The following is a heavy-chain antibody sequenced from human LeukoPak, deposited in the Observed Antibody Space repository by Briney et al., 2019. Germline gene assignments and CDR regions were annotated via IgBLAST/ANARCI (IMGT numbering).Heavy chain of an antibody. CDR2: INHSGST. CDR1: GGSFSGYY. V-gene: IGHV4-34*01. CDR3: ARLPSSTVTTE. D-gene: IGHD4-17*01. J-gene: IGHJ4*02. Sequence: SETLSLTCAVYGGSFSGYYWSWIRQPPGKGLEWIGEINHSGSTNYNPSLKSRVTISVDTSKNQFSLKLTSVTAADTAVYYCARLPSSTVTTEWGQGTLVTVSS.